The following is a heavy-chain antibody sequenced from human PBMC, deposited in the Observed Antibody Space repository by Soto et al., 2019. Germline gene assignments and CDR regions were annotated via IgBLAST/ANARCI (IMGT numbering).Heavy chain of an antibody. Sequence: GGPLRLSCAASGFTFTDYAFSWVRQAPGKGLEWVATISVIGGSTYLADSVKGRLSISRDNSKNTVSLLMNSLRAEDTAVYFCARGSSGYISSWYYFDYWGRGTLVTVSS. V-gene: IGHV3-23*01. CDR2: ISVIGGST. D-gene: IGHD6-13*01. J-gene: IGHJ4*02. CDR3: ARGSSGYISSWYYFDY. CDR1: GFTFTDYA.